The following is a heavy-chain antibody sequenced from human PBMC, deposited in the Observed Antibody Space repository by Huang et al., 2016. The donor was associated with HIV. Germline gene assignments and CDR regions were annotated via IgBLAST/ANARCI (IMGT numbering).Heavy chain of an antibody. V-gene: IGHV1-18*01. Sequence: QVRLVQSGGEVKKPGASVKVSCKASGYNFNSYGLDWVRQAPGQGLEWMGRISGYNGNTKYAQNIQGGVTMTIDKAMGTAYLELRGLRSDETAVYDCARATLTGALDIWGQGTMFTVSS. CDR1: GYNFNSYG. J-gene: IGHJ3*01. D-gene: IGHD3-16*01. CDR3: ARATLTGALDI. CDR2: ISGYNGNT.